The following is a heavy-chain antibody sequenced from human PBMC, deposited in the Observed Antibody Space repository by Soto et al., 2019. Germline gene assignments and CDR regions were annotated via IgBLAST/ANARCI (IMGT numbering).Heavy chain of an antibody. CDR2: VSIGGST. V-gene: IGHV3-23*01. CDR1: GFTFSSYA. D-gene: IGHD2-15*01. CDR3: AKRRGAGGHFDY. J-gene: IGHJ4*02. Sequence: GGSLRLSCAASGFTFSSYAMGLVRQGPGKGLEWVAVVSIGGSTHYADSVRGRFTISRDNSKNTLSLQMNSLTAEDTAVYFCAKRRGAGGHFDYWGQGALVTVSS.